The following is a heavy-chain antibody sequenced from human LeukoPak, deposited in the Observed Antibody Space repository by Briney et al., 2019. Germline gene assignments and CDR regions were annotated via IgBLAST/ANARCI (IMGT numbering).Heavy chain of an antibody. V-gene: IGHV1-2*02. CDR3: ARDRSGYSYGLNYYYMDV. J-gene: IGHJ6*03. Sequence: SVKVSCKASGYTFTGYYMHWVRQAPGQGLEWMGWINPNSGGTNYAQKFQGRVTMTRDTSISTAYMELSRLRSDDTAVYYCARDRSGYSYGLNYYYMDVWGKGTTVTVSS. CDR2: INPNSGGT. CDR1: GYTFTGYY. D-gene: IGHD5-18*01.